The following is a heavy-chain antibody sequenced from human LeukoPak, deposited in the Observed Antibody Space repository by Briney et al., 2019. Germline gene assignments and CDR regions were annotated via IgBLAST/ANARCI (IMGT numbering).Heavy chain of an antibody. CDR1: GGSISSSNW. D-gene: IGHD3-16*01. CDR3: ARVKARATMGVYFDY. J-gene: IGHJ4*02. CDR2: IYHSGST. V-gene: IGHV4-4*02. Sequence: SETLSLTCAVSGGSISSSNWWSWVRQPPGKGLEWIGEIYHSGSTNYNPSLKSRVTISVDKSKNQFSLKLSSVTAADTAVYYCARVKARATMGVYFDYWGQGTLSPSPQ.